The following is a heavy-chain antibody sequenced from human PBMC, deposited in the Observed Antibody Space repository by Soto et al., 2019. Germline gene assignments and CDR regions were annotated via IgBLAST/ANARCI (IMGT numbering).Heavy chain of an antibody. J-gene: IGHJ3*02. CDR1: GGSFSTYY. D-gene: IGHD3-9*01. V-gene: IGHV4-34*01. CDR2: INHSGSN. CDR3: ARGGSNDWQVAFDI. Sequence: QLQQWGAGLLKPSETLSLTCVVSGGSFSTYYYNWIRQSPGKGLEWIGEINHSGSNNYSPSLKSRVTMSLDTSKNQFSLKLTSVTAADTAVYYCARGGSNDWQVAFDIWGQGTMVTVYS.